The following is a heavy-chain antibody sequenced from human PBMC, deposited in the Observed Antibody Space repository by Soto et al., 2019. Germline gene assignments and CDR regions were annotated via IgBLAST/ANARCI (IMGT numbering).Heavy chain of an antibody. J-gene: IGHJ4*02. D-gene: IGHD3-10*01. Sequence: QLQLQESGSGLVKPSQTLSLNCAVSGVSISDGGYSWSWIRQPPGKGLEWIGYTHVSGDTYYNPSLTGRVTLSVDRSRNQFSLNLRSMTAADTAVYYCARSTVYGSKSHFDYWGQGTLVSVSS. V-gene: IGHV4-30-2*01. CDR2: THVSGDT. CDR1: GVSISDGGYS. CDR3: ARSTVYGSKSHFDY.